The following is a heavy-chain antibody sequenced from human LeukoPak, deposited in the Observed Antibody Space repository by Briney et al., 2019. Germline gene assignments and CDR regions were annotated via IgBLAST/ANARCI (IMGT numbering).Heavy chain of an antibody. CDR3: ARHASYYYDSSGYPRMDV. D-gene: IGHD3-22*01. V-gene: IGHV4-59*08. Sequence: PSDPLSLPCTVSCGSINSYYWRCIRQPPGKGLEGLGYIYYRGSPNYNPSLKSRVPISVDTSKNQFSLTLSSVTAADTAVYYCARHASYYYDSSGYPRMDVWGKGTTVTVSS. CDR2: IYYRGSP. J-gene: IGHJ6*04. CDR1: CGSINSYY.